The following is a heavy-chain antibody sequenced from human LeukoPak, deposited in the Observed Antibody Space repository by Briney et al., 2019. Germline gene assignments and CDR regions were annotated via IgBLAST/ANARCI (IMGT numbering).Heavy chain of an antibody. CDR3: ARHPVGYYYMDV. J-gene: IGHJ6*03. V-gene: IGHV4-39*01. CDR2: IFYSGTT. Sequence: SETLSLTCTVSGGSISYYWGWIRQPPGKGLEWIGSIFYSGTTYYNPSLKSRVTISVDTSKNQFSLKLSSVTAADTAVYYCARHPVGYYYMDVWGKETTVTVSS. D-gene: IGHD1-26*01. CDR1: GGSISYY.